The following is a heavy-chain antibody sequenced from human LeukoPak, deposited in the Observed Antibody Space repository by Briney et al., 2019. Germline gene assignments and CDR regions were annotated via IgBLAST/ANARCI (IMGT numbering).Heavy chain of an antibody. Sequence: QWIAYISDIATINSPPSLKTRFTISLDTSKNHFSLKLSSVTAADTAVYYCAGHHPRNTVDFWGQGTLVTVSS. J-gene: IGHJ4*02. CDR2: ISDIATI. D-gene: IGHD2/OR15-2a*01. V-gene: IGHV4-59*08. CDR3: AGHHPRNTVDF.